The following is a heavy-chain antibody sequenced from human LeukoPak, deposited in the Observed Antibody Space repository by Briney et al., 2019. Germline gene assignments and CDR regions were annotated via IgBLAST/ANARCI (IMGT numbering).Heavy chain of an antibody. J-gene: IGHJ4*02. CDR2: TYYSGST. CDR3: ARPHSSSWYYFDY. Sequence: PSETLSLTCTVSGGSISSYYWSWIRQPPGKGLEWIGYTYYSGSTNYNPSLKSRVTISVDTSKNQFSLKLSSVTAADTAVYYCARPHSSSWYYFDYWGQGTLVTVSS. V-gene: IGHV4-59*01. CDR1: GGSISSYY. D-gene: IGHD6-13*01.